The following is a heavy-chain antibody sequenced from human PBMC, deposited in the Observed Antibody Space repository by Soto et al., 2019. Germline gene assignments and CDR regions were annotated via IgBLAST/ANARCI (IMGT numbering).Heavy chain of an antibody. J-gene: IGHJ6*02. D-gene: IGHD2-15*01. Sequence: SVKVSCKASGGTFSSYAISWVRQAPGQGLEWMGGITPIFGTANYAQKFQGRVTITADKSTSTAYMELSSLRSEDTAVYYCARADCSGGSCYSYYGMDVWGQGTTVTVSS. CDR1: GGTFSSYA. CDR2: ITPIFGTA. CDR3: ARADCSGGSCYSYYGMDV. V-gene: IGHV1-69*06.